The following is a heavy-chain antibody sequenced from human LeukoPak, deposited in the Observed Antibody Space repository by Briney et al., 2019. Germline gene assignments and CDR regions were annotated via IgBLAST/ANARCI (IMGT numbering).Heavy chain of an antibody. Sequence: TGGSLRLSCAASGFTFSSYWMSWVRQAPGKGLEWVANIKQDGSQKYYVDSVKGRFSISRDNAKNSLYLQMNSLRAEDTAVYYCARGVHYASWSGPHYSDYWGQGTLVTVSS. CDR1: GFTFSSYW. J-gene: IGHJ4*02. CDR2: IKQDGSQK. CDR3: ARGVHYASWSGPHYSDY. V-gene: IGHV3-7*01. D-gene: IGHD3-3*01.